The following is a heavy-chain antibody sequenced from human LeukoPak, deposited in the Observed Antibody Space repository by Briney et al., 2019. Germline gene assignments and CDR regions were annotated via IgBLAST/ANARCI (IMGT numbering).Heavy chain of an antibody. CDR2: IYTSGST. Sequence: PSETLSLTCAVYGGSFSGYYWSWIRQPAGKGLEWIGRIYTSGSTSYNPSLKSRVTISVDTSKNQFSLKLSSVTAADTAVYYCATSIAAAGTPRFWYFDLWGRGTLVTVSS. CDR1: GGSFSGYY. CDR3: ATSIAAAGTPRFWYFDL. D-gene: IGHD6-13*01. V-gene: IGHV4-59*10. J-gene: IGHJ2*01.